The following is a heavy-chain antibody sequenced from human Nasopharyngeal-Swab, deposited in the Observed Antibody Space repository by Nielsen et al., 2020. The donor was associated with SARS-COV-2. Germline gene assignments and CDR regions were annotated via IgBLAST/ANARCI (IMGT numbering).Heavy chain of an antibody. Sequence: GESLKISCAASGFTFSNYAMHWVRQAPGKGLEWVAVISYDGSSKFYADSVKGRFTISRDKSKNTLYLQMSSLRPEDTAVYSCASGGTAVATRYYGLDVWGQGTTVTVSS. J-gene: IGHJ6*02. CDR2: ISYDGSSK. CDR3: ASGGTAVATRYYGLDV. CDR1: GFTFSNYA. V-gene: IGHV3-30*04. D-gene: IGHD6-19*01.